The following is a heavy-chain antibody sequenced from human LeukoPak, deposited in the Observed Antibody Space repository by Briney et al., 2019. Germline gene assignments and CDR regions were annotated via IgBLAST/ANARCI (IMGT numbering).Heavy chain of an antibody. CDR3: AKPLEKYTYGGNFDY. CDR1: GFTVSSNY. J-gene: IGHJ4*02. D-gene: IGHD4-23*01. Sequence: GGSLRLSCAASGFTVSSNYMSWVRQAPGKGLEWVSVIYSGGSTYYADSVKGRFTISRDNSKNTLYLQMNNLRAEDTAVYYCAKPLEKYTYGGNFDYWGQGLLVTVSS. V-gene: IGHV3-53*01. CDR2: IYSGGST.